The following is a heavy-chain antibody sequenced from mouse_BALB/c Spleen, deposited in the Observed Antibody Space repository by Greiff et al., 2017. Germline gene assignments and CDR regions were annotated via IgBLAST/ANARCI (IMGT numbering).Heavy chain of an antibody. CDR3: ARATVVDYWYFDV. D-gene: IGHD1-1*01. J-gene: IGHJ1*01. CDR2: INPSSGYT. V-gene: IGHV1-4*01. CDR1: GYTFTSYT. Sequence: QVQLQQSGAELARPGASVKMSCKASGYTFTSYTMHWVKQRPGQGLEWIGYINPSSGYTNYNQKFKDKATLTADKSSSTAYMQLSSLTSEDSAVYYCARATVVDYWYFDVWGAGTTVTVSA.